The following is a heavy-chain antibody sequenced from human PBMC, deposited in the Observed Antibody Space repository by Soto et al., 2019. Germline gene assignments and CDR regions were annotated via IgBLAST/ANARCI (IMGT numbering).Heavy chain of an antibody. Sequence: GGSLRLSCAASGFTFSSYGMHWVRQAPGQGLEWLSSISSTSTYTYYAASVRGRFTISRDNAKNSLYLQMNSLTAEDTAVYYCARVGSPGYCSGGFCPPPDYWGQGTLVTVSS. V-gene: IGHV3-21*01. CDR1: GFTFSSYG. CDR2: ISSTSTYT. CDR3: ARVGSPGYCSGGFCPPPDY. J-gene: IGHJ4*02. D-gene: IGHD2-15*01.